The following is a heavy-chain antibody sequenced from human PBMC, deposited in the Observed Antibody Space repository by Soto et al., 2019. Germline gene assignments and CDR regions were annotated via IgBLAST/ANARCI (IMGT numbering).Heavy chain of an antibody. CDR1: RGSINSHY. V-gene: IGHV4-59*11. D-gene: IGHD1-26*01. CDR2: ISYSGST. CDR3: ARDPVGVTHFDY. J-gene: IGHJ4*02. Sequence: SETLSLTCTVSRGSINSHYWSWIRQSPGKGLEYIGYISYSGSTNYNPSLKSRLTMSVDTSKNQFSLKLSSVTAADTAIYYCARDPVGVTHFDYWGQGAPVTVSS.